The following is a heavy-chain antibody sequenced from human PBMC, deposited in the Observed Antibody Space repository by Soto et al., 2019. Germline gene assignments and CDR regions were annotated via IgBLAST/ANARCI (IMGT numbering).Heavy chain of an antibody. Sequence: ASVKVSCKASGYTFTGYYMHWVRQAPGQGLKWMGWINPNSGGTNYAQKFQGWVTMTRDTSISTAYMELSRLRSDDTAVYYCARVTDCSSTSCYAGIQAFDIWGQGTMVTVSS. V-gene: IGHV1-2*04. CDR2: INPNSGGT. J-gene: IGHJ3*02. CDR3: ARVTDCSSTSCYAGIQAFDI. D-gene: IGHD2-2*01. CDR1: GYTFTGYY.